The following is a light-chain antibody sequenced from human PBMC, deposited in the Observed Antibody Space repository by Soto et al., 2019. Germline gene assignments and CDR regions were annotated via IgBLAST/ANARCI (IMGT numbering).Light chain of an antibody. CDR3: QQYNSYSWT. J-gene: IGKJ1*01. CDR2: KAS. Sequence: DIQMTQSPSTLSASVGDRVIITCRASQSISSWLAWYQQKPGKAPKLLIYKASSLESGVPSRFSGSGSGTEFTLTISSLQPDDFATYYCQQYNSYSWTVGQGTKVDI. CDR1: QSISSW. V-gene: IGKV1-5*03.